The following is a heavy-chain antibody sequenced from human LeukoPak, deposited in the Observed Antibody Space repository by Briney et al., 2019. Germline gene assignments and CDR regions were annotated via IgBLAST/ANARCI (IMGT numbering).Heavy chain of an antibody. CDR2: INHSGST. CDR3: ARDLLRFLEWFT. D-gene: IGHD3-3*01. V-gene: IGHV4-34*01. CDR1: GGSFSGYY. Sequence: SETLSLTCAVYGGSFSGYYWSWIRQPPGKGLEWIGEINHSGSTNYNPSLKSRVTISVDTSKNQFSLKLSSVTAADTAVYYCARDLLRFLEWFTWGQGTLVTVSS. J-gene: IGHJ5*02.